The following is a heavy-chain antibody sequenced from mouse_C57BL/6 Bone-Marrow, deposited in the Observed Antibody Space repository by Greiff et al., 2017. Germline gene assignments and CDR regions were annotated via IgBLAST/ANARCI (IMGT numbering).Heavy chain of an antibody. J-gene: IGHJ2*01. CDR1: GYTFTDYN. D-gene: IGHD2-1*01. CDR2: INPNNGGT. Sequence: EVQLQQSGPELVKPGASVKIPCKASGYTFTDYNMDWVKQSHGKSLEWIGDINPNNGGTIYNQKFKGKATLTVDKSSSTAYMEPRSRTSEDTAVNYCARGGDVGVMFDYWGQGTTLTVSS. V-gene: IGHV1-18*01. CDR3: ARGGDVGVMFDY.